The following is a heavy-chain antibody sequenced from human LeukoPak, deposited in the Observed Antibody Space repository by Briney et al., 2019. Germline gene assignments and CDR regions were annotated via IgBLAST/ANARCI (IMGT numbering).Heavy chain of an antibody. J-gene: IGHJ6*04. CDR2: IKSKTDGGTT. Sequence: GGSLRLSCAVYGFTFSNAWMRWVREAPGEGLEWVGRIKSKTDGGTTDYPAPVKGRFTLSREDSKNTLYLQMNSLKAEDTAVYYCTTENPSGYYYGMDVWGKGTTVTVSS. V-gene: IGHV3-15*01. CDR3: TTENPSGYYYGMDV. CDR1: GFTFSNAW. D-gene: IGHD3-3*01.